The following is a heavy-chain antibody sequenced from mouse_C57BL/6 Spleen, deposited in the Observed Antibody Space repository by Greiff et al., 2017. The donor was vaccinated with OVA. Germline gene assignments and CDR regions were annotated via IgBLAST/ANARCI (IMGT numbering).Heavy chain of an antibody. CDR2: IYPGSGNT. J-gene: IGHJ4*01. D-gene: IGHD1-1*01. CDR1: GYTFTDYY. V-gene: IGHV1-76*01. CDR3: ARSGYYGSSWMDY. Sequence: QVQLQQSGAELVRPGASVKLSCKASGYTFTDYYINWVKQRPGQGLEWIARIYPGSGNTYYNEKFKGKATLTAEKSSSTAYMQLSSLTSEDSAVYFCARSGYYGSSWMDYWGQGTSVTVSS.